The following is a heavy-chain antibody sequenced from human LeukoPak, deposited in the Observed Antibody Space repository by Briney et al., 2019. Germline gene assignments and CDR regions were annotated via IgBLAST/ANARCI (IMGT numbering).Heavy chain of an antibody. CDR3: AKAGGYSGYGPPDY. CDR2: ISWNSGSI. J-gene: IGHJ4*02. Sequence: GGSLRLSCAASGFTFSTYAMHWVRQAPGKGLEWVSGISWNSGSIGYADSVKGRFTISRDNAKNSLYLQMNSLRAEDTALYYCAKAGGYSGYGPPDYWGQGTLVTVSS. V-gene: IGHV3-9*01. CDR1: GFTFSTYA. D-gene: IGHD5-12*01.